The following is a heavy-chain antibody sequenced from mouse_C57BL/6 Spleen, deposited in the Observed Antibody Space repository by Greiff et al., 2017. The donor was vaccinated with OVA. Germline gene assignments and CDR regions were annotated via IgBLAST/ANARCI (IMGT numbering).Heavy chain of an antibody. Sequence: VQLQQSGAELVKPGASVKLSCKASGYTFTSYWMQWVKQRPGQGLEWIGEIDPSDSYTNYHQKFTGKATLTVATAASTAYMQRSSLTSEDSAVYYCARGGDGDWYCEVWGTGTTVTVSS. J-gene: IGHJ1*03. CDR3: ARGGDGDWYCEV. D-gene: IGHD3-3*01. CDR2: IDPSDSYT. CDR1: GYTFTSYW. V-gene: IGHV1-50*01.